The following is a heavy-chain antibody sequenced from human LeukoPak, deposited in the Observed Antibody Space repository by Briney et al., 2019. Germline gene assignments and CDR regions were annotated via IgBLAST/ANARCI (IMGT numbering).Heavy chain of an antibody. CDR1: GFTFSSYW. V-gene: IGHV3-74*01. CDR2: INSDGSST. D-gene: IGHD3-9*01. Sequence: GGSLRLSCAASGFTFSSYWMHWVRQAPGKGLVWVSRINSDGSSTSYADSVKGRFTISRDNAKNTLYLQMNSPRAEDTAVYYCAREGPLTGYYIDYWGQGTLVTVSS. CDR3: AREGPLTGYYIDY. J-gene: IGHJ4*02.